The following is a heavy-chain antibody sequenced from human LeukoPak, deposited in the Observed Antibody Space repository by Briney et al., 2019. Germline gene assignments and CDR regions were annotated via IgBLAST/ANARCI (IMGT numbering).Heavy chain of an antibody. Sequence: GSSVKVSCKASRGTXSSYAISWVRQAPGQGPEWMGWIHTYDGHAAYSQKFQGRVTMTSDPSTDTAYMELRSLRSDDTAVYYCARPSTASHPGAFGVWGQGTLVTVSS. D-gene: IGHD5-18*01. J-gene: IGHJ3*01. CDR2: IHTYDGHA. V-gene: IGHV1-18*04. CDR3: ARPSTASHPGAFGV. CDR1: RGTXSSYA.